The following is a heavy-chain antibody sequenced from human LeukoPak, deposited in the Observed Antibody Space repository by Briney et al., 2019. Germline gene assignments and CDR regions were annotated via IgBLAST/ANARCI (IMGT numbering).Heavy chain of an antibody. CDR1: GFTFSSYA. CDR2: ISSNGGST. D-gene: IGHD2-2*01. V-gene: IGHV3-64*02. CDR3: ATYPPYFDY. Sequence: GGSLRLSCAASGFTFSSYAMHWVRQAPGKGLEYVSAISSNGGSTYYADSVKSRFTISRDNSKNTLYLQMGSLRAEDMAVYYCATYPPYFDYWGQGTLVTVSS. J-gene: IGHJ4*02.